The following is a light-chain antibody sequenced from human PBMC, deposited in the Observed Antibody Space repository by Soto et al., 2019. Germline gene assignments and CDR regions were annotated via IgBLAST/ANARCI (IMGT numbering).Light chain of an antibody. J-gene: IGLJ2*01. CDR3: SSFTSKSSLI. V-gene: IGLV2-14*01. CDR2: EVR. Sequence: SALTQPASVSGSPGQSITISCAGTVRDVGGYNLVSWYQQHPGRAPQPILSEVRNRPSGISFRFTGSKSGNTASLTISGLQSEYEADYYCSSFTSKSSLIFGGGTKVTVL. CDR1: VRDVGGYNL.